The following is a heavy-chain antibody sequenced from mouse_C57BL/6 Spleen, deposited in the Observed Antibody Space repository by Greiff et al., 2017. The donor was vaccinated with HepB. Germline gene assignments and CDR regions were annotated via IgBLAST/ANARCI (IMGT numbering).Heavy chain of an antibody. D-gene: IGHD2-4*01. V-gene: IGHV1-69*01. J-gene: IGHJ2*01. CDR1: GYTFTSYW. Sequence: VQLQQSGAELVMPGASVKLSCKASGYTFTSYWMHWVKQRPGQGLEWIGEIDPSDSYTNYNQKFKGKSTLTVDKSYSTDYMQLSSLTSEDSAVYYCARRDYDYLDYWGQGTTLTVSS. CDR2: IDPSDSYT. CDR3: ARRDYDYLDY.